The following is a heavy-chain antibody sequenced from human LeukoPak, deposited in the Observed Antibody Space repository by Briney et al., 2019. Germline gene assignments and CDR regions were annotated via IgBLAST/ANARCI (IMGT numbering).Heavy chain of an antibody. CDR3: AKPADPETVAGVDY. Sequence: GGSLRLSCAASGFTFSSYGMHWVRQAPGKGLEWVAVISYDGSNKYYADSVKGRFTISRDNSKNTLYLQMNSLRAEDTAVYYCAKPADPETVAGVDYWGQGTLVTVSS. J-gene: IGHJ4*02. V-gene: IGHV3-30*18. CDR1: GFTFSSYG. CDR2: ISYDGSNK. D-gene: IGHD6-19*01.